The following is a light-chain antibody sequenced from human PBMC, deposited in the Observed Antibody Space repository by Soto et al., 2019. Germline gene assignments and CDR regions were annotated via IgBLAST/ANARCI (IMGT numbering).Light chain of an antibody. CDR3: SSYRGSSASYV. V-gene: IGLV2-14*01. CDR2: EVS. CDR1: SSDVGAYNY. Sequence: QSALTQPASVSGSPGQSITISCTGTSSDVGAYNYVSWYQQHPGKAPKLMIYEVSNRPSGVSNRFSGSKSGNTASLTISGLQAEDEAAYYCSSYRGSSASYVFGTGTKLTVL. J-gene: IGLJ1*01.